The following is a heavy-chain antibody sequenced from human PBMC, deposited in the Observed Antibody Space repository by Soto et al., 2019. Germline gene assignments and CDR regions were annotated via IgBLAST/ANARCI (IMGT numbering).Heavy chain of an antibody. D-gene: IGHD2-15*01. J-gene: IGHJ4*02. CDR1: GYTFATYG. V-gene: IGHV1-18*01. CDR3: ARLAPCKSGPCYSRPLDY. CDR2: ITPSNGDT. Sequence: QVQLLQSGAEVKNPGASVKVSCKASGYTFATYGIGWVRQAPGQGLEWMGWITPSNGDTNYAQKLQGRVPMTTDTPTSTAYRDVRRLRPDDTAVYFCARLAPCKSGPCYSRPLDYWAREPWSPSPQ.